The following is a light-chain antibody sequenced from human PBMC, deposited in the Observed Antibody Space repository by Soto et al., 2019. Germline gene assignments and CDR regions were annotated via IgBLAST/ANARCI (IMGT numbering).Light chain of an antibody. CDR3: CSSTGGSTLVV. Sequence: QSALTQPASVSGSPGQSITVSCTGTSSDIGSYNSVSWYQQHPGKAPKLIIHDVNNRPSGVSYRFSGAKSGNTASLTISGVQTDDEDDYYCCSSTGGSTLVVFGGGTELTVL. CDR2: DVN. V-gene: IGLV2-14*01. CDR1: SSDIGSYNS. J-gene: IGLJ2*01.